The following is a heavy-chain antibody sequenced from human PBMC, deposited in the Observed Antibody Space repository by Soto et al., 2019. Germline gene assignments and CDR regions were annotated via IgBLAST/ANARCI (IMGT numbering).Heavy chain of an antibody. CDR2: IYNNGRT. CDR3: ARAPYDRSGYPWFDY. CDR1: GGSVSSGSSY. J-gene: IGHJ4*02. V-gene: IGHV4-61*01. Sequence: PEETLSLTCTVSGGSVSSGSSYWNWIRQPPGKGLEWIAYIYNNGRTNSNPSLKSRVTISVDTSKNQFSLKLSSVTAADTAVYYCARAPYDRSGYPWFDYWGQGTPVTVS. D-gene: IGHD3-22*01.